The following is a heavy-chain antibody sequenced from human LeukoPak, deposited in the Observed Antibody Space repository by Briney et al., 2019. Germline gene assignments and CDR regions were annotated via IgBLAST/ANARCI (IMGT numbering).Heavy chain of an antibody. D-gene: IGHD6-13*01. CDR1: GFTFSSYW. J-gene: IGHJ4*02. V-gene: IGHV3-48*04. CDR3: ARDDSSSWSPHDY. CDR2: ISSSGSTI. Sequence: PGGSLRLSCAASGFTFSSYWMSWVRQAPGKGLEWVSYISSSGSTIYYADSVKGRFTISRDNAKNSLYLQMNSLRAEDTAVYYCARDDSSSWSPHDYWGQGTLVTVSS.